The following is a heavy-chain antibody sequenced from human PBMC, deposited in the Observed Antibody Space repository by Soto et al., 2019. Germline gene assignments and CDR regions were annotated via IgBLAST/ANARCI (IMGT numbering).Heavy chain of an antibody. D-gene: IGHD6-6*01. Sequence: QVQLVESGGGVVQPGRSLRLSCAASGFIFSNYAMHWVRQAPGKGLEWVTIISFDGGNKIYADSVKGRFTISRDNSRDTLYLQMNSLRAEDTAVYFCARSPIPARPAWFDPWGQGTLVTVSS. CDR2: ISFDGGNK. J-gene: IGHJ5*02. V-gene: IGHV3-30-3*01. CDR1: GFIFSNYA. CDR3: ARSPIPARPAWFDP.